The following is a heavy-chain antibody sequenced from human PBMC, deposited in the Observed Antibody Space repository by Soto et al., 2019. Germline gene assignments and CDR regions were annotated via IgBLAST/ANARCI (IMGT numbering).Heavy chain of an antibody. CDR3: AREAMGWLTGYYYYGMDV. J-gene: IGHJ6*02. CDR1: GFTVSSNY. V-gene: IGHV3-53*01. D-gene: IGHD3-3*01. Sequence: EVQLVESGGGLIQPGGSLRLSCAASGFTVSSNYMSWVRQAPGKGLEWVSVIYSGGSTYYADSVKGRFTISRDNSKNTLYLQMNSLRAEDTAVYYCAREAMGWLTGYYYYGMDVWGLGTTVTVSS. CDR2: IYSGGST.